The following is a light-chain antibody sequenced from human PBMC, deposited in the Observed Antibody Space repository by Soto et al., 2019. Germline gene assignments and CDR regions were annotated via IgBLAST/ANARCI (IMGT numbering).Light chain of an antibody. CDR3: QSSDSSGTYVV. CDR2: KDT. Sequence: SCELTQPPSVSVSPGQTARVTCSGDALPKQYVYWYQQKPGQAPGVVIYKDTERPSGIPERFSGSSSGTTVTLTISGVQAEDEADYYCQSSDSSGTYVVFGGGTKVTVL. CDR1: ALPKQY. V-gene: IGLV3-25*02. J-gene: IGLJ2*01.